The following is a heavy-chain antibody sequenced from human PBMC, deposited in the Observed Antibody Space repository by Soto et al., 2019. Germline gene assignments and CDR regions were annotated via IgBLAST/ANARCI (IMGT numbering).Heavy chain of an antibody. J-gene: IGHJ6*02. CDR3: ARGGTLYESSQKYYQYGLDV. CDR2: ILPLFGTT. D-gene: IGHD2-15*01. V-gene: IGHV1-69*01. Sequence: QVQLVQSRSEVKKPGSSVRVSCRASEGTFNSHVVSWVRQAPGQGLQWMGGILPLFGTTNYAHQLGGRVTITADSSTATSFLELSGLTPGDTAVYYCARGGTLYESSQKYYQYGLDVWGQGTTVIVSS. CDR1: EGTFNSHV.